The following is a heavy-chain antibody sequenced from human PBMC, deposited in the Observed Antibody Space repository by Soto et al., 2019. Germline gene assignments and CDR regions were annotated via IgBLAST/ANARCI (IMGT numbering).Heavy chain of an antibody. J-gene: IGHJ5*02. D-gene: IGHD3-3*02. CDR1: GGSISSSSYY. CDR3: ASPKVAFYNWFDP. Sequence: SETLSLTCTVPGGSISSSSYYWVLIRQPPGKGLEWIGSIYYSGSTYYNPSLKSRVTISVDTSKNQFSLKLSSVTAADTAVYYCASPKVAFYNWFDPWGQGTLVTVS. V-gene: IGHV4-39*01. CDR2: IYYSGST.